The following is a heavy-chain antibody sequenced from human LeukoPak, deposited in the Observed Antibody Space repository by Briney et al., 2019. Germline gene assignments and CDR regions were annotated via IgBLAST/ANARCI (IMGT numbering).Heavy chain of an antibody. Sequence: GGSLRLSCAASGFSFSNYWMHWVRQAPGKGLVWVSRISSDGSDTIYADSVKGRFTMSRDNAKNTLYLQMNSLRAEDTAVYYCARLLGYSKSDFDYWGQGTLVTVSS. CDR1: GFSFSNYW. J-gene: IGHJ4*02. D-gene: IGHD6-13*01. CDR2: ISSDGSDT. CDR3: ARLLGYSKSDFDY. V-gene: IGHV3-74*01.